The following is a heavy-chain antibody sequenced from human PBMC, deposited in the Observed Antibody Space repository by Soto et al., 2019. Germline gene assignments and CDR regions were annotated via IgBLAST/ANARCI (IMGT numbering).Heavy chain of an antibody. V-gene: IGHV3-30-3*01. CDR3: ARDQGGTTLYYHGMDV. D-gene: IGHD1-7*01. CDR2: ISYDGSNK. CDR1: GFTFSSYA. Sequence: QVQLVESGGGVVQPGRSLRLSCAASGFTFSSYAMNWFRQAPGQGRGRVALISYDGSNKYYADSVKGRFTISRDNSKNTLYLQMNSLRPEDTAVYHCARDQGGTTLYYHGMDVWGQGTTVTVSS. J-gene: IGHJ6*02.